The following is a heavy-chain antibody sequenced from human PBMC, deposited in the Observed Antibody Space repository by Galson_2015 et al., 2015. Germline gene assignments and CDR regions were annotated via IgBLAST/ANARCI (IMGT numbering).Heavy chain of an antibody. J-gene: IGHJ4*02. CDR3: ARTYSSGWYGIDY. CDR1: GFTVSSNY. D-gene: IGHD6-19*01. CDR2: IYSGGST. V-gene: IGHV3-53*01. Sequence: SLRLSCAASGFTVSSNYMSWVRQAPGKGLEWVSVIYSGGSTYYADSVKGRFTISRDNSKNTLYLQMNSLRAEDTAVYYCARTYSSGWYGIDYWGQGTLVTVSS.